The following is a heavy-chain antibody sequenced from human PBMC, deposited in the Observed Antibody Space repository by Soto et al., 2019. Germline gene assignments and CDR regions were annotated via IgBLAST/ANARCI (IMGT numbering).Heavy chain of an antibody. CDR2: ISSSSSYT. Sequence: XGSRCLSCAAAGFTFISYILNWVRQAPGKGLEWVSSISSSSSYTYYADSVKGRFTISRDNAKNSLYLQMNSLRADDTAVYYCARDRGTHSGTYSFWFDHWGQGTLVTVSS. V-gene: IGHV3-21*01. CDR1: GFTFISYI. J-gene: IGHJ5*02. CDR3: ARDRGTHSGTYSFWFDH. D-gene: IGHD1-26*01.